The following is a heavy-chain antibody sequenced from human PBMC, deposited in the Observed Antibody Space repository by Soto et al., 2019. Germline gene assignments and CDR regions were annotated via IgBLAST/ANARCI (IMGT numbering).Heavy chain of an antibody. D-gene: IGHD6-13*01. CDR1: GYSISSGYY. Sequence: SETLSLTCAVSGYSISSGYYWGWIRQPPGKGLEWIGSIYHSGSTYYNPSLKSRVTISVDTSKNQFSLKLSSVTAADTAVYYCARDQEGAAAGGQNYWGQGTLVTVSS. V-gene: IGHV4-38-2*02. CDR2: IYHSGST. CDR3: ARDQEGAAAGGQNY. J-gene: IGHJ4*02.